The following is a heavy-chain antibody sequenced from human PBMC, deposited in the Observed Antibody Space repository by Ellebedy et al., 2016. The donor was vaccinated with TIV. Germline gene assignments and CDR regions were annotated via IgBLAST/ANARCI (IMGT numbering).Heavy chain of an antibody. CDR2: IKKDGSER. CDR3: AREGKSFGWYDALNF. D-gene: IGHD6-19*01. J-gene: IGHJ3*01. Sequence: PGGSLRLSCAVSGFTFSTSWMSWARQAPGKGLEWVANIKKDGSERYYVNSVKGRFTISRDNGKNSLFLQMNSLRAEDTAVYYCAREGKSFGWYDALNFWGQGTVVTVSS. V-gene: IGHV3-7*03. CDR1: GFTFSTSW.